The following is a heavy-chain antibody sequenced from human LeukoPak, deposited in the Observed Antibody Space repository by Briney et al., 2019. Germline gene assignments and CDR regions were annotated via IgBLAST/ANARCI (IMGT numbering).Heavy chain of an antibody. V-gene: IGHV4-39*01. J-gene: IGHJ3*02. CDR2: IYYSGST. CDR1: GGSISSSSYY. CDR3: ISGYSYGFGPFDI. D-gene: IGHD5-18*01. Sequence: SETLSLTCTVSGGSISSSSYYWGWIRQPPGMRREWIGSIYYSGSTYYNPSLKSRVTISVDTSKNQFSLKLSSVTAADTAVYYCISGYSYGFGPFDIWGQGTMVTVSS.